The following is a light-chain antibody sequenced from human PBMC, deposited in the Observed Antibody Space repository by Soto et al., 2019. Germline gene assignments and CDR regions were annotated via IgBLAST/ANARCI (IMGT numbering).Light chain of an antibody. J-gene: IGLJ2*01. CDR2: DVS. Sequence: QSVLTQPASVSGSPGQSIAISCTGTSSDIGDYNYVSWYQHHPVKAPKLLIYDVSNRPSGVPDRFSGSKSGTSASLAISGLRAEDEADYYCQSYDTRMSGLVFGGGTKLTVL. V-gene: IGLV2-14*03. CDR3: QSYDTRMSGLV. CDR1: SSDIGDYNY.